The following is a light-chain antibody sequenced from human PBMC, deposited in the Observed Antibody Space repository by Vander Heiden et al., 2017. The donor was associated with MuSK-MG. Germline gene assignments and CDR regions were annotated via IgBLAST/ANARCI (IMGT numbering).Light chain of an antibody. Sequence: DIQMTQSPSSLSASVGDRVTITCRASQSIANYLNWYQHKPGIAPKLLIFAAANLQSGVPSSFHGSGSGTDFTLSISSLQPEDFATYYCQQSYTTEFTFGPGTKVDIK. V-gene: IGKV1-39*01. CDR1: QSIANY. CDR3: QQSYTTEFT. CDR2: AAA. J-gene: IGKJ3*01.